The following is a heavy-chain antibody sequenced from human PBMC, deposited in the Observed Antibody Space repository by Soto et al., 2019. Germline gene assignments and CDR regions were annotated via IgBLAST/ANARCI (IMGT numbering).Heavy chain of an antibody. J-gene: IGHJ4*02. V-gene: IGHV3-43*01. CDR2: ISWDGRST. CDR1: GFTFDDYS. CDR3: GKDGAVSDYTYLDY. Sequence: EVQLVESGGVVVQPGGSLRLSCADSGFTFDDYSMHWVRQAPGKGLEWVSLISWDGRSTYYADSVEGRFTISRDNSKNSLYLQMNSLTTEDTAFYYCGKDGAVSDYTYLDYWGQGALVTVSS. D-gene: IGHD4-17*01.